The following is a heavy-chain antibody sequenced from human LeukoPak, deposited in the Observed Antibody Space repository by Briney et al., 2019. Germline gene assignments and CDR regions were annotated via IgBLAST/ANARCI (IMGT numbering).Heavy chain of an antibody. D-gene: IGHD3-9*01. V-gene: IGHV4-59*08. CDR3: AIAPLDWSIKYSYYMDV. J-gene: IGHJ6*03. CDR2: IYYSGST. Sequence: PSETLSLTCTVSDSSISSYYWSWIRQPPGKGLEWVGYIYYSGSTNYNPSLKSRVTISVDTAKNQFSLKLSSVTAANTAVYYFAIAPLDWSIKYSYYMDVWGKGTTVTVSS. CDR1: DSSISSYY.